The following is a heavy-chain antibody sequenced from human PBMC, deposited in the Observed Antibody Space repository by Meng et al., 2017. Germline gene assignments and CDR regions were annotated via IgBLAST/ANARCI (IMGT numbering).Heavy chain of an antibody. CDR2: ISYDGSNK. V-gene: IGHV3-30*03. Sequence: GESLKISCAASGFTVSSNYMSWVRQAPGKGLEWVAVISYDGSNKYYADSVKGRFTISRDNSKNTLYLQMNSLRAEDTAVYYCARESLTLFDYWGQGTLVTVSS. CDR3: ARESLTLFDY. CDR1: GFTVSSNY. J-gene: IGHJ4*02.